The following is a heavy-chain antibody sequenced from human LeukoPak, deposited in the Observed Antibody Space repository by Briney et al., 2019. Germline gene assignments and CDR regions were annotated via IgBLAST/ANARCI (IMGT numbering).Heavy chain of an antibody. J-gene: IGHJ4*02. CDR3: ATGSPYDYVWGSSRYNPHFDC. CDR2: FDPEDGET. D-gene: IGHD3-16*02. Sequence: ASVKVSCKISGYTLTELSMHWVRPAPGKGLEWMGGFDPEDGETNYAQTFQGRVTLTEDTSTETACMELSSLRSEDTAVYYCATGSPYDYVWGSSRYNPHFDCWGQGTLVTVSS. CDR1: GYTLTELS. V-gene: IGHV1-24*01.